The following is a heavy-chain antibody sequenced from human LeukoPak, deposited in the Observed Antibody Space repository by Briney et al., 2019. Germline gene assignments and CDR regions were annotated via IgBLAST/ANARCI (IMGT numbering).Heavy chain of an antibody. CDR2: ISYDGSNK. J-gene: IGHJ4*02. CDR3: AKGDIVATILDY. Sequence: PGGSLRLSCAASGFTFSSYGMHWVRQAPGKGLEWVAVISYDGSNKYYADSVKGRFTISRDNSKNTLYLQMNSLRAEDTAVYYCAKGDIVATILDYWGQGTLVTVSS. CDR1: GFTFSSYG. V-gene: IGHV3-30*18. D-gene: IGHD5-12*01.